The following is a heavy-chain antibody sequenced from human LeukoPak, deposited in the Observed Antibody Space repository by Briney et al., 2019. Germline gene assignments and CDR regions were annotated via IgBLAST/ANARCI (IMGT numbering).Heavy chain of an antibody. D-gene: IGHD1-1*01. Sequence: GGSLRLSCTASGFTFGDYAMSWFRQAPGKGLEWVSAISGSGGSTYYADSVKGRFTISRDNSKNTLYLQMNSLRAEDTAVYYCATPVRYYYYGMDVWGQGTTVTVSS. CDR1: GFTFGDYA. CDR2: ISGSGGST. V-gene: IGHV3-23*01. CDR3: ATPVRYYYYGMDV. J-gene: IGHJ6*02.